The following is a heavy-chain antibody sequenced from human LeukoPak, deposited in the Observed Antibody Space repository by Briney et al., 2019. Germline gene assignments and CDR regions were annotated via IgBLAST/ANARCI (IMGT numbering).Heavy chain of an antibody. D-gene: IGHD3-9*01. CDR3: TTDSPWYDILTRTLDAFDI. J-gene: IGHJ3*02. Sequence: PGGSLRLSCAASGFTFSSYAIHWVRQAPGKGLEWVSVISYDGNYKYYADSVTGRFTVSRDDSQSMLFLQMNSLRPEDTAVYYCTTDSPWYDILTRTLDAFDIWGQGTMVTVSS. V-gene: IGHV3-30-3*01. CDR1: GFTFSSYA. CDR2: ISYDGNYK.